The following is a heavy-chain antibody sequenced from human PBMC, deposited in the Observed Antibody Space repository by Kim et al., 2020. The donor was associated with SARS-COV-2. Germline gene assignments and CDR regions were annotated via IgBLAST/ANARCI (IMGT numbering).Heavy chain of an antibody. J-gene: IGHJ4*02. Sequence: YNPYLKSRVTISVDTSKNQFSLKLSSVTAADTAVYYCASRYSSGWYYFDYWGQGTLVTVSS. D-gene: IGHD6-19*01. V-gene: IGHV4-39*07. CDR3: ASRYSSGWYYFDY.